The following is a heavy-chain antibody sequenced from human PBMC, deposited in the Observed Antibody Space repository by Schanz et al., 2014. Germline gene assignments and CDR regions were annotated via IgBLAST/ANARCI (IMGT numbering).Heavy chain of an antibody. J-gene: IGHJ4*02. CDR3: ARGVRIDY. Sequence: EVQLLESGGGLVQPGGSLRLSCVASGFTFFGSFAMNWVRQAPGKGLEWVSYISGSSSTKYYADSVKGRFTISRDNAKNSLYLQMNSLTAEDTAVYYCARGVRIDYWGQGTLVTVSS. CDR2: ISGSSSTK. V-gene: IGHV3-48*04. CDR1: GFTFFGSFA. D-gene: IGHD3-3*01.